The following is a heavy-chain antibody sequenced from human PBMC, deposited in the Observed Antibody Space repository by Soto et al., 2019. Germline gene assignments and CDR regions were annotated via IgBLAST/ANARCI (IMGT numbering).Heavy chain of an antibody. D-gene: IGHD2-8*01. J-gene: IGHJ4*02. CDR1: GYTFSSYA. CDR2: ISYDGSNK. V-gene: IGHV3-30-3*01. Sequence: QVQLVESGGGVVQPGRSLRLSCAASGYTFSSYAMHWVRQAPGKGLEWVAVISYDGSNKYYADSVKGRFTISRDKSKNTLYLQMNSLRAEDTAVYYCAREMEALDYWGQGTLVTVSS. CDR3: AREMEALDY.